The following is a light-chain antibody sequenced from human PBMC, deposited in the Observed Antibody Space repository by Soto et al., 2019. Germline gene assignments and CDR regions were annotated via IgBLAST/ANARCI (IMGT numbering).Light chain of an antibody. J-gene: IGKJ5*01. CDR1: QSVRSSF. CDR2: GAS. V-gene: IGKV3-15*01. Sequence: EIVMTQSPATLSVSPGERATLSCRASQSVRSSFLAWYQQKPGQAPSLLIYGASTRATGIPARFSGSGSGTEFTLTISSLQPDDIATYYCQQYNSYWITFGQGTRLEI. CDR3: QQYNSYWIT.